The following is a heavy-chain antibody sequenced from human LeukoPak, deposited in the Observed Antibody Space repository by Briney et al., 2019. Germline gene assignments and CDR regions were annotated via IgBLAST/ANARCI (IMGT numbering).Heavy chain of an antibody. Sequence: GGSLRLSCAASGFTFKTAWMSWVRQAPGKGLEWVSSISTSNSYIYYADSVKGRFTISRDNARNSLFLQMNSLRAEDTAVYYCARQQWLDGAYYFDYWGQGTLVTVSS. CDR1: GFTFKTAW. J-gene: IGHJ4*02. V-gene: IGHV3-21*01. D-gene: IGHD6-19*01. CDR2: ISTSNSYI. CDR3: ARQQWLDGAYYFDY.